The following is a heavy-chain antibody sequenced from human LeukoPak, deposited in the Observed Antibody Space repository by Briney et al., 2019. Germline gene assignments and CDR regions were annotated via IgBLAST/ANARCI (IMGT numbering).Heavy chain of an antibody. CDR3: SRLAIGGDGFDS. CDR2: IRSKTYGGTT. CDR1: GGSFSGYY. V-gene: IGHV3-49*03. J-gene: IGHJ4*02. D-gene: IGHD2-21*02. Sequence: LSLTCAVYGGSFSGYYWSWFRQAPGKGLEWIGFIRSKTYGGTTEYATSMRGRFTISRDDSKSIAYVQIHSLNTEDTAVYYCSRLAIGGDGFDSWGQGTLVTVSS.